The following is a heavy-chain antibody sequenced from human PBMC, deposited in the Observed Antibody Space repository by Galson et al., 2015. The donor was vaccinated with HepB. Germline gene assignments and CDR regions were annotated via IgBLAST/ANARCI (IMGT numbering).Heavy chain of an antibody. CDR1: GYSFPSYG. CDR3: ARVKIYGSGNYPGFDY. Sequence: SVKVSCKASGYSFPSYGISWVRQAPGQGLECMGWISAYNGDTTYAQKFQGRVTMTTETSTSTVYMELRSLRSDDTAVYYCARVKIYGSGNYPGFDYWGQGTPVTVSS. D-gene: IGHD3-10*01. V-gene: IGHV1-18*01. J-gene: IGHJ4*02. CDR2: ISAYNGDT.